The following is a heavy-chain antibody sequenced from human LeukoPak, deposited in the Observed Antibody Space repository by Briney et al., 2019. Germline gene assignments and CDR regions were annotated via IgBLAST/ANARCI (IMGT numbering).Heavy chain of an antibody. CDR3: AYTAPYDSSGYSFDY. D-gene: IGHD3-22*01. V-gene: IGHV4-39*07. CDR1: GGSISSSSYY. Sequence: SETLSLTCTVSGGSISSSSYYWGWIRQPPGKGLEWIGSIYYSGSTYYNPSLKSRVTISVDTSKNQFSLKLSSVTAADTAVYYCAYTAPYDSSGYSFDYWGQGTLVTVSS. CDR2: IYYSGST. J-gene: IGHJ4*02.